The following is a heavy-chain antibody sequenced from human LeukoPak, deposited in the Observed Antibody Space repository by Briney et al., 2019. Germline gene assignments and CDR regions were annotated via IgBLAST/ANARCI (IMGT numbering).Heavy chain of an antibody. D-gene: IGHD5-12*01. J-gene: IGHJ4*02. CDR1: GFTFSSYG. CDR2: IRYDGSNK. V-gene: IGHV3-30*02. Sequence: GGSLRLSCAASGFTFSSYGMHWVRQAPGKGLEGVAYIRYDGSNKYYEDSMKGRFTISRDNSKNMLYLQMNSLRAEDTAVYYCGRAWLRLSPFCVFGGERTLVSVS. CDR3: GRAWLRLSPFCVF.